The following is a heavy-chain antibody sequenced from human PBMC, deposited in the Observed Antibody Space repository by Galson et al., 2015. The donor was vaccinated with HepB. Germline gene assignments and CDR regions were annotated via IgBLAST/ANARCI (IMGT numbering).Heavy chain of an antibody. CDR2: ISYDGSRE. Sequence: SLRLSCAASGFTFSGYGMHWVRQAPGKGLEWVAVISYDGSREYYGDSVKGRFTISRDNSKNTLYLQMNSLRDEDAAVYFCAKDIGLRGVAYGYFDYWGQGTLVTVSS. CDR1: GFTFSGYG. CDR3: AKDIGLRGVAYGYFDY. J-gene: IGHJ4*02. V-gene: IGHV3-30*18. D-gene: IGHD4-17*01.